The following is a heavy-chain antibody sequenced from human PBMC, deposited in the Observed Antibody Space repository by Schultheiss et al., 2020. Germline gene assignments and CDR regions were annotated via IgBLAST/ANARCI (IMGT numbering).Heavy chain of an antibody. J-gene: IGHJ4*02. D-gene: IGHD2-8*01. CDR1: GGSISSSSYY. Sequence: ETLSLTCTVAGGSISSSSYYWGWIRQPPGKGLEWVGSIYYSGSTYYNPSLKSRVTISVDTSKNQFSLKLSSVTAADTAVYYCARGEGYCTNGVCLYYFDYWGQGTLVTVSS. V-gene: IGHV4-39*07. CDR3: ARGEGYCTNGVCLYYFDY. CDR2: IYYSGST.